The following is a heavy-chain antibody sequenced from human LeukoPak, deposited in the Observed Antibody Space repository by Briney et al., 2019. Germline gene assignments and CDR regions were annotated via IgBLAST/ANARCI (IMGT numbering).Heavy chain of an antibody. CDR2: IIPIFGTA. J-gene: IGHJ4*02. CDR3: ARDLAMTTVTTGGGFDY. V-gene: IGHV1-69*05. CDR1: GGAFSSYA. Sequence: GASVKVSCKASGGAFSSYAISWVRQAPGQGLEWMGGIIPIFGTANYAQKFQGRVTITTDESTSTAYMELSSLRSEDTAVYYCARDLAMTTVTTGGGFDYWGQGTLVTVSS. D-gene: IGHD4-17*01.